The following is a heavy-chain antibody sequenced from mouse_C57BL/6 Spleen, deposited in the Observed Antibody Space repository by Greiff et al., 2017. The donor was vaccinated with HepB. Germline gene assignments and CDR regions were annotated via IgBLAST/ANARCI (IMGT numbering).Heavy chain of an antibody. CDR1: GFTFSDYY. CDR2: INYDGSST. Sequence: EVKVVESEGGLVQPGSSMKLSCTASGFTFSDYYMAWVRQVPEKGLEWVANINYDGSSTYYLDSLKSRFIISRDNAKNILYLQMSSLKSEDTATYYCAREDYYGSSSHFDYWGQGTTLTVSS. CDR3: AREDYYGSSSHFDY. J-gene: IGHJ2*01. D-gene: IGHD1-1*01. V-gene: IGHV5-16*01.